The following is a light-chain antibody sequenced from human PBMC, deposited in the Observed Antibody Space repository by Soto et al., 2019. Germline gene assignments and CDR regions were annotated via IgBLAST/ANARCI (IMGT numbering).Light chain of an antibody. V-gene: IGKV3-15*01. Sequence: EIVMTQSPATLSVSPGERATLSCRASQSVSSNLAWYQQKPGQAPRLLIYGASTRATGIPARFSGSGSGTEFPLTISSLQSEDFAVYYCQQYNNWPHLTFGGGTKVEIK. CDR3: QQYNNWPHLT. CDR1: QSVSSN. J-gene: IGKJ4*01. CDR2: GAS.